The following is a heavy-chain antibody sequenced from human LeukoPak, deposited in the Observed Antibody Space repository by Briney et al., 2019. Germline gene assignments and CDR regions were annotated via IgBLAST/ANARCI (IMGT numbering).Heavy chain of an antibody. D-gene: IGHD1-20*01. CDR2: IKQDGSEK. Sequence: GGSLRLSCAASGFTFSSYWMGWVRQAPGKGLEWVANIKQDGSEKYYVDSVKGRFTISRDNAKNSLYLQMNSLRAEDTAVYYCARLRTRYNWNYFDYWGQGTLVTVSS. CDR3: ARLRTRYNWNYFDY. CDR1: GFTFSSYW. J-gene: IGHJ4*02. V-gene: IGHV3-7*01.